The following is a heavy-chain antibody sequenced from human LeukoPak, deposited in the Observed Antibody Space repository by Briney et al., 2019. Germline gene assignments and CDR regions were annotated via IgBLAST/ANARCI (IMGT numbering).Heavy chain of an antibody. Sequence: SETLFLTCTVSGGSITSSTYKWGWIRQPPGKGLEWIGYIYYSGSTNYNPSLKSRVTISVDTTKNQFSLKLSSVTAADTAVYYCASGSYYFDYWGQGTLVTVSS. CDR2: IYYSGST. V-gene: IGHV4-61*05. J-gene: IGHJ4*02. D-gene: IGHD1-26*01. CDR1: GGSITSSTYK. CDR3: ASGSYYFDY.